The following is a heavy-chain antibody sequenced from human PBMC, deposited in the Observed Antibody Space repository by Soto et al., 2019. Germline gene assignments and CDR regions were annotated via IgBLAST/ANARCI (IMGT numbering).Heavy chain of an antibody. CDR1: GFTFSSYA. J-gene: IGHJ4*02. CDR2: ISGSGGST. CDR3: AKDTVVVPAAMMLWDY. V-gene: IGHV3-23*01. D-gene: IGHD2-2*01. Sequence: GGSLRLSCAASGFTFSSYAMSWVRQAPGKGLEWVSAISGSGGSTYYADSVKGRFTISRDNSKNTLYLQMNSLRAEDTAVYYCAKDTVVVPAAMMLWDYWGQGTLVTVSS.